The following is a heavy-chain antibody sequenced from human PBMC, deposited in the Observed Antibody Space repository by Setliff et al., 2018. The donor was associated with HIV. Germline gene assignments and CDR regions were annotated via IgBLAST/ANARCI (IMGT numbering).Heavy chain of an antibody. CDR1: GGSISSGDYY. CDR2: IYYSGST. Sequence: PSETLSLTCTVSGGSISSGDYYWSWIRQPPGKGPEWIGYIYYSGSTYYNPSLKSRVTISVDTSKNQFSLKLTSMTAADTAVYYCALRRYSSWARFDSWGQGTLVTVSS. J-gene: IGHJ4*02. CDR3: ALRRYSSWARFDS. V-gene: IGHV4-30-4*08. D-gene: IGHD2-21*01.